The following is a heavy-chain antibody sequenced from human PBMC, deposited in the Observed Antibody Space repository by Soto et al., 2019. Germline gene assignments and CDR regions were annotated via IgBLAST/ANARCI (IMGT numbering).Heavy chain of an antibody. J-gene: IGHJ5*01. D-gene: IGHD3-3*01. V-gene: IGHV3-30*04. Sequence: GSLRLSCAASGFTFSRHAIHWVRLTPGRGLEWVLAISRDGSYIYYTDSVKGRFTVSRDNSKNTVFVQMNRLIPDDTALYFCARTRNGGVADSFDSWGQGTRVTVSS. CDR3: ARTRNGGVADSFDS. CDR2: ISRDGSYI. CDR1: GFTFSRHA.